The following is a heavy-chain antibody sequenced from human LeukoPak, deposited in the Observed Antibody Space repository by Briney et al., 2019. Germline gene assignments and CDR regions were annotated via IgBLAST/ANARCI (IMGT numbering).Heavy chain of an antibody. J-gene: IGHJ5*02. D-gene: IGHD3-22*01. CDR1: GYSFTSYW. CDR2: IYPGDSDT. Sequence: PGESLKISCKGSGYSFTSYWIGWVRQMPGKGLEWMGIIYPGDSDTRYSPSLQGQVTISADKSISTAYLQWSSLKASDTAVYYRARHGIHGSSGRGWFDPWGQGTLVTVSS. V-gene: IGHV5-51*01. CDR3: ARHGIHGSSGRGWFDP.